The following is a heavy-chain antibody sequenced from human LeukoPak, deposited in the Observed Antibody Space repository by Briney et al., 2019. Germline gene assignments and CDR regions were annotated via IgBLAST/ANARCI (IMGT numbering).Heavy chain of an antibody. Sequence: PSETLSLTCTVSGGSVSSGAYYWTWIRQPPGTGLEWIAYVYYSGSTNYNPSLRSRVTISVDTSKNQFSLKLSSVTAADTAVYYCARAPTGDLSQVHYWGQGTLVTVSS. D-gene: IGHD7-27*01. CDR1: GGSVSSGAYY. CDR2: VYYSGST. J-gene: IGHJ4*02. CDR3: ARAPTGDLSQVHY. V-gene: IGHV4-61*08.